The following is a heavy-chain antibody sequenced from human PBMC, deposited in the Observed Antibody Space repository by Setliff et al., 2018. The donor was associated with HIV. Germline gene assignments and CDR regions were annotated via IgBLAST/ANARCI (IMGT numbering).Heavy chain of an antibody. V-gene: IGHV3-7*01. J-gene: IGHJ4*02. Sequence: PGGSLRLSCAASGFTLSNYWMTWLRLAPGKGLEWVANIKPDGSEKNYVDSVKGRFTISRENAKNSLYLQMNSLRVEDTAVYYCARGYTGDFHWGQGTLVTV. CDR3: ARGYTGDFH. CDR1: GFTLSNYW. D-gene: IGHD7-27*01. CDR2: IKPDGSEK.